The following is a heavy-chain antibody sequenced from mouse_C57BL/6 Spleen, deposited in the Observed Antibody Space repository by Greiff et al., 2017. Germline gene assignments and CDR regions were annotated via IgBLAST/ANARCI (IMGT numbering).Heavy chain of an antibody. D-gene: IGHD2-3*01. CDR3: ARYDGYYVDY. CDR2: IYPSDSET. Sequence: QVQLQQPGAELVRPGSSVKLSCKASGYTFTSYWMDWVKQRPGQGLEWIGNIYPSDSETHYNQKFKDKATLTVDKSSSPAYMQLSSLTSEDAAVYYCARYDGYYVDYWGQGTTLTVSS. CDR1: GYTFTSYW. J-gene: IGHJ2*01. V-gene: IGHV1-61*01.